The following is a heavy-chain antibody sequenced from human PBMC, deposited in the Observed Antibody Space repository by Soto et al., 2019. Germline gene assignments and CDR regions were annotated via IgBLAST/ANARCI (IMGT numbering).Heavy chain of an antibody. J-gene: IGHJ6*02. D-gene: IGHD6-6*01. CDR3: ARIAPLYYSSSFLTYGMDV. CDR2: INWNGGST. Sequence: GGSLRLSCAASGFKFDDYGVSWVRQAPGKGLEWVSGINWNGGSTGYADSVKGRFTISRDNAKNSLYLQMNSLRAEDTALYFCARIAPLYYSSSFLTYGMDVWGQGTTVTVSS. CDR1: GFKFDDYG. V-gene: IGHV3-20*04.